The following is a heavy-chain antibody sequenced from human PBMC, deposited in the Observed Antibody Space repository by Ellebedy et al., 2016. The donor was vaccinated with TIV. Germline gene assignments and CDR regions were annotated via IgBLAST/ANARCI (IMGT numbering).Heavy chain of an antibody. D-gene: IGHD3-22*01. CDR3: ARGGAYYDSSGPADI. CDR1: GYSFTSYW. CDR2: IYPGDSDT. J-gene: IGHJ3*02. V-gene: IGHV5-51*01. Sequence: GESLKISXKGSGYSFTSYWIGWVRQMPGKGLEWMGIIYPGDSDTRYSPSFQGQVTISADKSISTAYLQWSSLKASDTAMYYCARGGAYYDSSGPADIWGQGTMVTVSS.